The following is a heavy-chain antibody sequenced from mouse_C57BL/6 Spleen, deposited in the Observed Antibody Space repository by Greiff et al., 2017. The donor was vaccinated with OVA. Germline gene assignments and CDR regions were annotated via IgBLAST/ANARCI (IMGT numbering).Heavy chain of an antibody. CDR1: GFTFSSYT. D-gene: IGHD2-4*01. CDR3: ARVYDYPWYFDV. Sequence: DVKLVESGGGLVKPGGSLKLSCAASGFTFSSYTMSWVRQTPEKRLEWVATISGGGGNTYYPDSVKGRFTISRDNAKNTLYLQMSSLRSEDTALYYCARVYDYPWYFDVWGTGTTVTVSS. CDR2: ISGGGGNT. J-gene: IGHJ1*03. V-gene: IGHV5-9*01.